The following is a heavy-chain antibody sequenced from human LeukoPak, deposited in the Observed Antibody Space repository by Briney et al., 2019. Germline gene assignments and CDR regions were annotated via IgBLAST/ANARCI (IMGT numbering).Heavy chain of an antibody. CDR2: ISGSGGST. V-gene: IGHV3-23*01. CDR3: ANSPEDYGDYPEYFQH. J-gene: IGHJ1*01. Sequence: GGSLRLSCAASGFTFSSYAMSWVRQAPGKGLEWVSAISGSGGSTYYADSVKGRFTISRDNSKNTLYLQMNSLRAEDTAVYYRANSPEDYGDYPEYFQHWGQGTLVTVSS. D-gene: IGHD4-17*01. CDR1: GFTFSSYA.